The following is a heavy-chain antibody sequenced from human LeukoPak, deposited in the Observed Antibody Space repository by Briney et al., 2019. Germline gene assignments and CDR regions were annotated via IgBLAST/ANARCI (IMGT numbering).Heavy chain of an antibody. Sequence: GGSLRLSCAASGFNFSSYWMHWLRQAAGKGLVWVSRINSDGSSTSYADSVKGRFTISRDNAKNTLYLQMNSLRAEDTAVYYCARGSSNYGSGLFDPWGQGTLVTVSS. D-gene: IGHD3-10*01. CDR1: GFNFSSYW. V-gene: IGHV3-74*01. J-gene: IGHJ5*02. CDR2: INSDGSST. CDR3: ARGSSNYGSGLFDP.